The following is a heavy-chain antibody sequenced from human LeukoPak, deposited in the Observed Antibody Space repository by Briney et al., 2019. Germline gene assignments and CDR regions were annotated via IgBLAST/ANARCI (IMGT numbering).Heavy chain of an antibody. CDR1: GCTFISYA. CDR2: IIPIFGTA. D-gene: IGHD3-10*01. J-gene: IGHJ4*02. CDR3: ARLTYYYGSGSYFYFDY. V-gene: IGHV1-69*13. Sequence: ASVTVSFKASGCTFISYAISWVRQAPGQGLEGMGGIIPIFGTANYAQKFQGRVTITADESTSTAYIELSSLRSEDTALYYCARLTYYYGSGSYFYFDYWGQGTLVTVSS.